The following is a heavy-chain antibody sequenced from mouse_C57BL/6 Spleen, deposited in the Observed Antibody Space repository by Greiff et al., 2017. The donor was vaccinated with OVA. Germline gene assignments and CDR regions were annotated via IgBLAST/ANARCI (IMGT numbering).Heavy chain of an antibody. CDR2: IDPANGNT. CDR3: ARATVVDTRYFDY. J-gene: IGHJ2*01. V-gene: IGHV14-3*01. D-gene: IGHD1-1*01. CDR1: GFHIKNTY. Sequence: VQLQQSVAELVRPGASVKLSCTASGFHIKNTYMHWVKPRPEQGLEWIGRIDPANGNTKYAPKFQGKATITTDTSSNTADLQRSTPTYEDTAIYYSARATVVDTRYFDYWGQGTTLTVSS.